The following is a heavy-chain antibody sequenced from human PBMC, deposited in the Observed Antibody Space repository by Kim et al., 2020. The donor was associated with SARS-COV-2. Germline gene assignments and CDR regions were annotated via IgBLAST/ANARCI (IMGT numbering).Heavy chain of an antibody. CDR2: INAGNGNT. CDR1: GYTFTSYA. V-gene: IGHV1-3*01. D-gene: IGHD6-13*01. CDR3: ARPIAAAGNVAPADY. J-gene: IGHJ4*02. Sequence: ASVKVSCKASGYTFTSYAMHWVRQAPGQRLEWMGWINAGNGNTKYSQKFQGRVTITRDTSASTAYMELSSLRSEDTAVYYCARPIAAAGNVAPADYWGQGTLVTVSS.